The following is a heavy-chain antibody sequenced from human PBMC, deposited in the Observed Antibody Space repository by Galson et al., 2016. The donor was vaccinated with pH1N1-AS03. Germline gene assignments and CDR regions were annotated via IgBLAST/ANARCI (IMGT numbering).Heavy chain of an antibody. Sequence: VKVSCKASGHSFSSYTVHWVRQAPGQRLEWMGWISPGNADTKYSHNFEDRVTITSDTSATTAYMERSSLRSEDTAVYYCASEGYYHDSSGDYTSRGFDYGGQGTLVTGSS. D-gene: IGHD3-22*01. J-gene: IGHJ4*02. V-gene: IGHV1-3*01. CDR2: ISPGNADT. CDR3: ASEGYYHDSSGDYTSRGFDY. CDR1: GHSFSSYT.